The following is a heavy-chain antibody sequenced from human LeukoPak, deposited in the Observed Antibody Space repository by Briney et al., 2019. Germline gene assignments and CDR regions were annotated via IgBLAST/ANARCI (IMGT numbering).Heavy chain of an antibody. J-gene: IGHJ4*02. Sequence: GGSLRLSCAASGFTFDDYAMHWVRQAPGKGLEWVSGISWNSGNIGYADSVKGRFTISRDNAKNSLYLQMNSLRAEDTAVYYCAKDLPAANVYWGQGTLVTVSS. D-gene: IGHD2-2*01. V-gene: IGHV3-9*01. CDR1: GFTFDDYA. CDR2: ISWNSGNI. CDR3: AKDLPAANVY.